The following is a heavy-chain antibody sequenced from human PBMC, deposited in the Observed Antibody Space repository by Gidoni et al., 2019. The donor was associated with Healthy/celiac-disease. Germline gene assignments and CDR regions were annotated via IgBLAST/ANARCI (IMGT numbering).Heavy chain of an antibody. CDR1: GFTFRSYG. CDR3: ARERNDYGDYYFDY. Sequence: QVQLVASGGGVVQPGRSLRLSCAASGFTFRSYGMHRVRQAPGKGLEWVAVIWYDGSNKYYADSVKGRFTISRDNSKNTLYLQMNSLRAEDTAVYYCARERNDYGDYYFDYWGQGTLVTVSS. CDR2: IWYDGSNK. V-gene: IGHV3-33*01. D-gene: IGHD4-17*01. J-gene: IGHJ4*02.